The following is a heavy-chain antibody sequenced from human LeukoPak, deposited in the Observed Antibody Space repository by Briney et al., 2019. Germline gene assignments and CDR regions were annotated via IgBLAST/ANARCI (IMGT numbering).Heavy chain of an antibody. CDR2: IHDSGRT. CDR3: ARGRDNDYSDY. D-gene: IGHD5-24*01. J-gene: IGHJ4*02. V-gene: IGHV4-59*01. Sequence: PSETLSLTCTVSDGSISNYYWSWIRQPPGKGLEWIGYIHDSGRTNYNPSLRSRVTMSIDTSKKQFSLKLRSVTAADTAMYYCARGRDNDYSDYRGQGTLVTVSS. CDR1: DGSISNYY.